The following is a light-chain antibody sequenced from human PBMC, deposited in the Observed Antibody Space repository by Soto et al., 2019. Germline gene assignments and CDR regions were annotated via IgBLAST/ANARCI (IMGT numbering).Light chain of an antibody. CDR1: SSNIGAGYD. CDR3: QSYDSSLSGWV. CDR2: GNS. Sequence: QSVLTQPPSVSGAAGRRVTISCTGCSSNIGAGYDVHWYQQLPGTAPKLLIYGNSSRPSGVPDRFSGSKSGTSASLAITGLQAEDEAYYYCQSYDSSLSGWVFGGGTQLTV. V-gene: IGLV1-40*01. J-gene: IGLJ3*02.